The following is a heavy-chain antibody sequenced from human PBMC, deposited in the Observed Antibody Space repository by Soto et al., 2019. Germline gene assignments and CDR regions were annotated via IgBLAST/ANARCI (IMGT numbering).Heavy chain of an antibody. CDR2: ISYDGSNK. CDR3: AKDRAQWLVSPFDS. J-gene: IGHJ4*02. CDR1: GFTFSSYG. D-gene: IGHD6-19*01. Sequence: SLRLSCAASGFTFSSYGMHWVRQAPGKGLEWVAVISYDGSNKYYADSVEGRFTVSRDNSKNTLYLQMNSLRTEDTAVYYCAKDRAQWLVSPFDSWGQGTLVTVSS. V-gene: IGHV3-30*18.